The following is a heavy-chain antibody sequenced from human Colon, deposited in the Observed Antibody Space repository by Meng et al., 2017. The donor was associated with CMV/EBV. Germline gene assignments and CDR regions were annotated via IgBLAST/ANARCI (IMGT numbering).Heavy chain of an antibody. Sequence: GSLRLSCTVSGGSVSSGSYYWSWIRQPPGKGLEWIGYIYYSGSTNYNPSLKSRVTISVDTSKNQFSLKLSSVTAADTAVYYCARAGSQRTYYYYYGMDVWGQGTTGTV. CDR3: ARAGSQRTYYYYYGMDV. CDR1: GGSVSSGSYY. CDR2: IYYSGST. V-gene: IGHV4-61*01. J-gene: IGHJ6*02. D-gene: IGHD3-10*01.